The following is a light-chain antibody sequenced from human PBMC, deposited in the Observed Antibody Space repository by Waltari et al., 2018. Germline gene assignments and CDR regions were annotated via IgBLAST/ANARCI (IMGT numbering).Light chain of an antibody. CDR2: ANV. CDR3: GTWDSGLRAVV. CDR1: SSNIGNNY. J-gene: IGLJ3*02. V-gene: IGLV1-51*01. Sequence: QSVLTQPPSVSAAPGQKVTLSCSGYSSNIGNNYVSWYQQLPGTAPKLLIYANVERPSGIPARFSGSKSGTSATLDITGLQTGDEADYFCGTWDSGLRAVVFGGGTKLTVL.